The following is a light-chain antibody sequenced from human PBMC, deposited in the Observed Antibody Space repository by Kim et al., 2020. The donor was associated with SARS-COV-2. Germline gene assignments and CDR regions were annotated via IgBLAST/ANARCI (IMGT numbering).Light chain of an antibody. CDR2: RAS. CDR1: TGISSV. Sequence: PGERATLASRACTGISSVCTWYHQNPDQAPGAPRYRASTRSTGTPAMFSGCGFRTEFTLTISSLQSEEFAVYYCQQYHNWPPSISSGQETRMEI. J-gene: IGKJ5*01. V-gene: IGKV3-15*01. CDR3: QQYHNWPPSIS.